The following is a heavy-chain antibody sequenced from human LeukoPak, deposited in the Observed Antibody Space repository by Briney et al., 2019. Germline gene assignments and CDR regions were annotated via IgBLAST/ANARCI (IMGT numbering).Heavy chain of an antibody. CDR2: FDPEDGET. D-gene: IGHD2-2*01. Sequence: GASVKVSCKVSGYTLTELSMHWVRQAPGKGLEWMGGFDPEDGETIYAQKFQGRVTMTEDTSTDTAYMELSSLRSEDTAVYYCATDRPRSAVVPAAPTEKAFGIWGQGTMVTVSS. CDR3: ATDRPRSAVVPAAPTEKAFGI. CDR1: GYTLTELS. J-gene: IGHJ3*02. V-gene: IGHV1-24*01.